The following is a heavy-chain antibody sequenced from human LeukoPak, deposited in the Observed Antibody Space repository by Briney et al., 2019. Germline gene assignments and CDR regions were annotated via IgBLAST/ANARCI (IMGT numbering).Heavy chain of an antibody. CDR2: LHPSGAT. J-gene: IGHJ6*02. D-gene: IGHD6-13*01. Sequence: PSETLSLTCTVSGSSISGYYWNWIRQPAGKGLEWIGRLHPSGATNYNPSLKSRITMSLDTSKNQFSLKLSSVTAADTAVYYCARGGAAAGSRSRYYGMDVWGQGTTVTVSS. V-gene: IGHV4-4*07. CDR3: ARGGAAAGSRSRYYGMDV. CDR1: GSSISGYY.